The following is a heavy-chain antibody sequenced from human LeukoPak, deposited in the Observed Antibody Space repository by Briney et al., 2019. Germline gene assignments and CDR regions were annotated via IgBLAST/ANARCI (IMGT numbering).Heavy chain of an antibody. Sequence: PGGSLRLSCAASGFTFSSYGMNWVRQAPGKGLEWVSSISSSSSYIYYADSVKGRFTISRDNAKNSLYLQMNSLRAEDTAVYYCARDRGGKIAARVDYWGREPWSPSPQ. CDR2: ISSSSSYI. CDR3: ARDRGGKIAARVDY. V-gene: IGHV3-21*01. D-gene: IGHD6-6*01. CDR1: GFTFSSYG. J-gene: IGHJ4*02.